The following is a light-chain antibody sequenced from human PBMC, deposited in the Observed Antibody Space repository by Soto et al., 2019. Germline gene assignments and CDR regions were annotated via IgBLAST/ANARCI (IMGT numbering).Light chain of an antibody. CDR3: QQRSNWLWT. CDR2: DAS. CDR1: QSVSSY. J-gene: IGKJ1*01. V-gene: IGKV3-11*01. Sequence: EILLTQSPATLSLSPGERATISCRASQSVSSYLAWYQQKPGQAPRLLIYDASNRATGIPARFSGSGSGTDFTLTISSLEPEDFAVYYCQQRSNWLWTFGQGTKVEIK.